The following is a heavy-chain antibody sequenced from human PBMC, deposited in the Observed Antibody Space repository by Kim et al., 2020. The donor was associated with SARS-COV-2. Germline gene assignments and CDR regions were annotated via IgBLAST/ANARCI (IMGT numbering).Heavy chain of an antibody. Sequence: ESAKGRFTSSRDNAKNSLYLQMNSLRGEDTALYYCAKAMVQGVIRTGLGYWGQGTLGSVSS. D-gene: IGHD3-10*01. CDR3: AKAMVQGVIRTGLGY. V-gene: IGHV3-9*01. J-gene: IGHJ4*02.